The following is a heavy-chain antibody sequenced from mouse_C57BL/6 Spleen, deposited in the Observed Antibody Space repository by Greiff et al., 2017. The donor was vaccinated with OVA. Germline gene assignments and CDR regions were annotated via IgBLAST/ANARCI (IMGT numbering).Heavy chain of an antibody. Sequence: QVQLQQPGAELVRPGSSVKLSCKASGYTFTSYWMHWVKQRPIQGLEWIGNIDPSDSETHYNQKFKDKATLTVDKSSSTAYMQLSSLTSEASAVDDCAGEACTSSWFAYWGQGTLVTVSA. D-gene: IGHD6-1*01. CDR2: IDPSDSET. V-gene: IGHV1-52*01. CDR1: GYTFTSYW. J-gene: IGHJ3*01. CDR3: AGEACTSSWFAY.